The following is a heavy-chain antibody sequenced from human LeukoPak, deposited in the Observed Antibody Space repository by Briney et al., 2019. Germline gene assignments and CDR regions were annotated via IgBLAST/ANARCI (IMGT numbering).Heavy chain of an antibody. CDR2: INHSGST. CDR3: ARDPVIASPRGHTVGHEPAAIPFVEDAFDI. Sequence: RTSETLSLTCAVYGGSFSGYYWSWIRQPPGKGLEWIGEINHSGSTNYNPSLKSRVTISVDTSKNQFSLKLSSVTAADTAVYYCARDPVIASPRGHTVGHEPAAIPFVEDAFDIWGQGTMVTVSS. J-gene: IGHJ3*02. V-gene: IGHV4-34*01. D-gene: IGHD2-2*01. CDR1: GGSFSGYY.